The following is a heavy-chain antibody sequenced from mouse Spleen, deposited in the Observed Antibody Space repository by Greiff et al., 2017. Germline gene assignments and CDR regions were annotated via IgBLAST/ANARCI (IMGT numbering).Heavy chain of an antibody. CDR1: GYTFTDYE. CDR2: IDPETGGT. V-gene: IGHV1-15*01. D-gene: IGHD3-1*01. Sequence: VKLQESGAELVRPGASVTLSCKASGYTFTDYEMHWVKQTPVHGLEWIGAIDPETGGTAYNQKFKGKAILTADKSSSTAYMELRSLTSEDSAVYYCTRRHEVDWYFDVWGAGTTVTVSS. CDR3: TRRHEVDWYFDV. J-gene: IGHJ1*01.